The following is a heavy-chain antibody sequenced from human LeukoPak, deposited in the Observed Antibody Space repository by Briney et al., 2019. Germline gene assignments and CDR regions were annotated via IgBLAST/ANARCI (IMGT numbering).Heavy chain of an antibody. CDR3: ARAYDSEID. D-gene: IGHD3-10*01. Sequence: PSETLSLTCAVYGGSFSGYYGSWIRQSPGKGLEWIGEAYYSGSTNYSPTPKSRVTISKAMPKNQFSLKLNSVTAAESAVYYCARAYDSEIDWGQGPLVTVSS. CDR2: AYYSGST. J-gene: IGHJ4*02. V-gene: IGHV4-34*01. CDR1: GGSFSGYY.